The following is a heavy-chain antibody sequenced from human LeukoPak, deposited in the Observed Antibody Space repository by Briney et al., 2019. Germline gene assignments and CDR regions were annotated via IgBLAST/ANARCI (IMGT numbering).Heavy chain of an antibody. D-gene: IGHD3-9*01. CDR3: ARYNYDILTGNNWFDP. V-gene: IGHV5-51*01. Sequence: GESLKISCKGSGYSLTSYWIGWVRQMPGKGLEWMGIIYPGDSDTRYSPSFQGQVTISADKSISTAYLQWSSLKASDTAMYYCARYNYDILTGNNWFDPWGQGTLVTVSS. J-gene: IGHJ5*02. CDR1: GYSLTSYW. CDR2: IYPGDSDT.